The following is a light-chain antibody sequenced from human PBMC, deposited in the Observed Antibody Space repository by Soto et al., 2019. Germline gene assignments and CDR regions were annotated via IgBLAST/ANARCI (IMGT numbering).Light chain of an antibody. V-gene: IGKV3-20*01. Sequence: EIVLTQSPGTLSLSPGERATLSCRASQSVSSSYLAWYQQKPGQAPRLLIYGASSRATGIPDRFSGSGSGNDFSLTIRRLEPEDFAVYYCQHYGSSPFTFGPATKVDIK. CDR3: QHYGSSPFT. CDR2: GAS. CDR1: QSVSSSY. J-gene: IGKJ3*01.